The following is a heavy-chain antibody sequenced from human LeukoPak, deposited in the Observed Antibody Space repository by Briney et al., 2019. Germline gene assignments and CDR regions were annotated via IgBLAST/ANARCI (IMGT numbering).Heavy chain of an antibody. CDR3: VRDKFSFGETIDY. CDR1: GFTFSSYG. Sequence: GGSLRLSCAASGFTFSSYGMSWVRQAPGKGLEWVSGISGSGGSTYYADSVKGRFTISRDNAKNSLYLQMNSLRAEDTAVYYCVRDKFSFGETIDYWGQGTLVTVSS. CDR2: ISGSGGST. V-gene: IGHV3-23*01. D-gene: IGHD1/OR15-1a*01. J-gene: IGHJ4*02.